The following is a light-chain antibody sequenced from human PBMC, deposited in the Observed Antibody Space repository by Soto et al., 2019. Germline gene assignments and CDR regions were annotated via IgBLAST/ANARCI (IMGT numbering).Light chain of an antibody. CDR1: TSNIGAPYD. CDR2: GDN. Sequence: QSVLTQPPSVSGAPGQRVSISCTGSTSNIGAPYDVHWYQHLPGTAPKLLIYGDNNRPSGVPDRFSGSKSGDTASLTISGLQAEDEADYYCSSHTDSITRIFGTGTKVTVL. J-gene: IGLJ1*01. CDR3: SSHTDSITRI. V-gene: IGLV1-40*01.